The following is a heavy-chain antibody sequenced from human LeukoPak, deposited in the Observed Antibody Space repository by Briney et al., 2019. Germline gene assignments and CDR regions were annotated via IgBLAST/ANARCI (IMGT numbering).Heavy chain of an antibody. Sequence: GGSLRLSCTVSGFTASSNSMSWVRQAPGKGLEWVSFIYSGGNTHYSDSVKGRFTISRDNSKNTLYLQMNSLRAEDTAVYYCARRAGDYSHPYDYWGQGTLVTVSS. V-gene: IGHV3-53*01. D-gene: IGHD3-22*01. CDR1: GFTASSNS. CDR3: ARRAGDYSHPYDY. J-gene: IGHJ4*02. CDR2: IYSGGNT.